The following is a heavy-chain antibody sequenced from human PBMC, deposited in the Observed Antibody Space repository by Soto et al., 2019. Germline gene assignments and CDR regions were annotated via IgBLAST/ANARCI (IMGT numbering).Heavy chain of an antibody. CDR1: GLSITSFA. CDR3: AKVLSSGSYSGALEY. CDR2: ISASGGST. D-gene: IGHD1-26*01. J-gene: IGHJ4*02. V-gene: IGHV3-23*01. Sequence: GSLRLSCVASGLSITSFAMSWVRQAPGKGLEWASAISASGGSTYADSVKGRFTISRDNSKNTLYLQMNSLRVEDTAVYYCAKVLSSGSYSGALEYWGQGALVTVSS.